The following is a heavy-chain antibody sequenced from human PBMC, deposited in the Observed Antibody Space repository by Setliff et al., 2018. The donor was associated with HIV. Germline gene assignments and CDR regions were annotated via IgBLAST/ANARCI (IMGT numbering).Heavy chain of an antibody. D-gene: IGHD3-22*01. J-gene: IGHJ4*02. Sequence: SETLSLTCTVSGASISSGSYYWSWIRQPAGKGLEWIGHIYTSGSTNYSPSLKSRVTISVDTSKKQFSLRLTSVTAADTAVYFCARLRITMIMMLNYFDYWGQGTLVTVSS. CDR2: IYTSGST. V-gene: IGHV4-61*09. CDR3: ARLRITMIMMLNYFDY. CDR1: GASISSGSYY.